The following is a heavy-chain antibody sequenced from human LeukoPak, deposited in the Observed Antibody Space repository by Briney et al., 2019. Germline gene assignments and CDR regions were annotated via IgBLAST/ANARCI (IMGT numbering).Heavy chain of an antibody. Sequence: SETLSLTCTVSGGSISSYYWSWIRQPPGKGLEWIGCIYYSGSTNYNPSLKSRVTISVDTSKNQFSLKLSSVTAADTAVYYCARGPYSGSYYSVNAFDIWGQGTMVTVSS. CDR3: ARGPYSGSYYSVNAFDI. D-gene: IGHD1-26*01. V-gene: IGHV4-59*01. CDR1: GGSISSYY. J-gene: IGHJ3*02. CDR2: IYYSGST.